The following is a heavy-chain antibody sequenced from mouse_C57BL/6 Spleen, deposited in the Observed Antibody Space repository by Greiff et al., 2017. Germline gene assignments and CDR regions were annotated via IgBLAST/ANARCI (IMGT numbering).Heavy chain of an antibody. CDR3: TGRDDYCSRSV. J-gene: IGHJ1*03. CDR2: IDPETGGT. D-gene: IGHD1-1*01. V-gene: IGHV1-15*01. Sequence: QVQLHQPGAELVRPGASVTLSCKASGYTFTDYEMHWVKQKPVHGLEWIGAIDPETGGTAYNQKFKGKAILTADKSTSTAYMELRSLTSEDSAVYYCTGRDDYCSRSVWGTGTTVTVAS. CDR1: GYTFTDYE.